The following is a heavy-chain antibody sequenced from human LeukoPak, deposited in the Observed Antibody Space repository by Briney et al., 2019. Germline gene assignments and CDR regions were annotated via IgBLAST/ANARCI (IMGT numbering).Heavy chain of an antibody. CDR1: GGTFSSYA. D-gene: IGHD3-9*01. J-gene: IGHJ4*02. V-gene: IGHV1-69*01. CDR2: IIPIFGTA. CDR3: ATVLRYFDWLPIDY. Sequence: PGASVKVSCKASGGTFSSYAISWVRQAPGQGLEWMGGIIPIFGTANYAQKFQGRVTITADESTSTAYMELSSLRSEDTAVYYCATVLRYFDWLPIDYWGQGTLVTVSS.